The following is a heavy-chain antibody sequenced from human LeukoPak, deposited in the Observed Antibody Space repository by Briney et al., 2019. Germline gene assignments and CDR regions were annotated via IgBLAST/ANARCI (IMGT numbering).Heavy chain of an antibody. V-gene: IGHV1-2*02. Sequence: ASVKVSCKASGYTFTGYYMHWVRQAPGQGLEWMGWINPNSGGTNYAQKFQGRVTMTSDTSISTAYMELSRLRSDDTAVYYCARDHITGTLEYYYYYMDVWGKGTTVTVSS. CDR3: ARDHITGTLEYYYYYMDV. J-gene: IGHJ6*03. CDR1: GYTFTGYY. CDR2: INPNSGGT. D-gene: IGHD1-20*01.